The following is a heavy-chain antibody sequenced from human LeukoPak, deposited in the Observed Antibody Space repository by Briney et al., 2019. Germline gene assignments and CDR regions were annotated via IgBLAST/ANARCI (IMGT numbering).Heavy chain of an antibody. CDR3: GKDVTKGSSWFYGMDV. V-gene: IGHV3-30*18. D-gene: IGHD6-13*01. CDR1: GFTFSSYG. J-gene: IGHJ6*02. CDR2: ISYDGSNK. Sequence: GALRLSCAASGFTFSSYGMHWVRQASGKGLEWVAVISYDGSNKYYADSVKGRFTISRDNAKNSLYLQMNSLRAEDTAFYYCGKDVTKGSSWFYGMDVWGQGTTVTVFS.